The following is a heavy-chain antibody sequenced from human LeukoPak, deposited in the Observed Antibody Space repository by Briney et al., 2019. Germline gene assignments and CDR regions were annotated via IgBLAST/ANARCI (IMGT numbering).Heavy chain of an antibody. CDR1: GYTFISYA. CDR2: INAGNGNT. V-gene: IGHV1-3*01. CDR3: ARGGYSYGTDFDY. J-gene: IGHJ4*02. D-gene: IGHD5-18*01. Sequence: ASVKVSCKASGYTFISYAMHWVRQAPGQRLEWMGWINAGNGNTKYLQKFQGRVTITRDTSASTAYMELSSLRSEDTAVYYCARGGYSYGTDFDYWGQGTLVTVSS.